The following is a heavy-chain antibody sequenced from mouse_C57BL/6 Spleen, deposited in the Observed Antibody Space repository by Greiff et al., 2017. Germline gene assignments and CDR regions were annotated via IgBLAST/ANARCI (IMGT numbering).Heavy chain of an antibody. D-gene: IGHD3-3*01. CDR2: INPSTGGT. CDR3: ARRGLRDWYFDV. Sequence: VQLKQSGPELVKPGASVKISCKASGYSFTGYYMNWVKQSPEKSLEWIGEINPSTGGTTYNQKFKAKATLTVDKSSSTAYMQLKSLTSEDSAVYYCARRGLRDWYFDVWGTGTTVTVSS. V-gene: IGHV1-42*01. CDR1: GYSFTGYY. J-gene: IGHJ1*03.